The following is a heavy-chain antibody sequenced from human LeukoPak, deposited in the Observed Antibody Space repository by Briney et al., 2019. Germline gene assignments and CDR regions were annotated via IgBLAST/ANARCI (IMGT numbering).Heavy chain of an antibody. CDR1: GFSVSDQF. D-gene: IGHD3-16*01. J-gene: IGHJ3*02. Sequence: GGSLRLSCAASGFSVSDQFMDWVRQTPGKGLEWIGRSRNRANSHTTEYAASVKGRFTISRDDSGNLMYLQMNSLKIEDTAVYFCTRDGGNSGNTAFDIWGQGTEVTVSS. CDR3: TRDGGNSGNTAFDI. CDR2: SRNRANSHTT. V-gene: IGHV3-72*01.